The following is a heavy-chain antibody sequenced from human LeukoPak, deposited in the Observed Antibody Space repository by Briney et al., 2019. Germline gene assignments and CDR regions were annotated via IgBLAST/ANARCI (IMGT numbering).Heavy chain of an antibody. V-gene: IGHV3-30*03. D-gene: IGHD3-10*01. CDR1: GFTFSSYG. CDR3: AASHYYGSGSYYYNWFDP. J-gene: IGHJ5*02. CDR2: ISYDGSSK. Sequence: GGSLRLSCAASGFTFSSYGMHWVRQAPGKGLEWVAVISYDGSSKYYADSVKGRFTISRDNSKNTLYLQMNSLRAEDTAVYYCAASHYYGSGSYYYNWFDPWGQGTLVTVSS.